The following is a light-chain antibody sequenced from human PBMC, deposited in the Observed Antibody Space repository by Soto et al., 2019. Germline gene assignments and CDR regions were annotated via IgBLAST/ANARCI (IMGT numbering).Light chain of an antibody. CDR3: NSYSTSSTPLV. J-gene: IGLJ7*01. V-gene: IGLV2-14*03. CDR1: SSDVGGYDY. Sequence: QSALTQPASVSGSPGQSITISCTGTSSDVGGYDYVSWYQQHPGKAPRLMIYDVNNRPSGVSNRFSGSKSGNTASLTISGLQAEDEADYYCNSYSTSSTPLVFGGGTQLTV. CDR2: DVN.